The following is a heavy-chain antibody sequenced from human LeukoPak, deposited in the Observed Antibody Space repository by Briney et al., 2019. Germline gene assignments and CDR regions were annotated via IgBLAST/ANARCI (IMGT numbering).Heavy chain of an antibody. CDR2: MNPNSGNT. Sequence: ASVKVSRKASGYTFTSYDINWVRQATGQGLEWMGWMNPNSGNTGYAQEFQGRVTMTRNTSISTAYMELSSLRSEDTAVYYCARGYCSGGSCYSRRLLLMRYYFDYWGQGTLVTVSS. J-gene: IGHJ4*02. CDR3: ARGYCSGGSCYSRRLLLMRYYFDY. D-gene: IGHD2-15*01. V-gene: IGHV1-8*01. CDR1: GYTFTSYD.